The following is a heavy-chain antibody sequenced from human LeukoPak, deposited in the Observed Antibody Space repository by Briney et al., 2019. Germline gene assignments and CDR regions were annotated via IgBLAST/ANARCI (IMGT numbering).Heavy chain of an antibody. V-gene: IGHV1-18*01. Sequence: ASVKVSCKASGYTFTSYGISWVRQAPGQGLEWMGWISAYNGNTNYAQKLQGRVTMTTDTSTSTAYMELRSLRSDDTAVYYCAREREMGDYYYYGMDVWGQGTTVTVSS. D-gene: IGHD1-26*01. CDR3: AREREMGDYYYYGMDV. J-gene: IGHJ6*02. CDR2: ISAYNGNT. CDR1: GYTFTSYG.